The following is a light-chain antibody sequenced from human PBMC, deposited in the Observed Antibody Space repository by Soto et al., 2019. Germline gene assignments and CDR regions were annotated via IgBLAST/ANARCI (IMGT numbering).Light chain of an antibody. CDR1: QSVSSS. V-gene: IGKV3-20*01. CDR3: QQYGVSPIT. CDR2: GAS. J-gene: IGKJ5*01. Sequence: EIVLTQSPGTLSLSPGERATLSCRASQSVSSSLAWYQQKTGQAPRLLISGASSRATGIPDRFSGSGSETDFTLTISRLEPEDFALYYCQQYGVSPITFGQGTRLEI.